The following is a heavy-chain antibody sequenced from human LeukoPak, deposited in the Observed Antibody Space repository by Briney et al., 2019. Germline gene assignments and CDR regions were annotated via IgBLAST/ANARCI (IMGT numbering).Heavy chain of an antibody. CDR2: ISPDGNIE. J-gene: IGHJ4*02. D-gene: IGHD1/OR15-1a*01. Sequence: PGRSLRLSCAASGFTFTTFGIHWVRQAPGKGREWVAAISPDGNIEYYTDSVKGRFTISRDNSKNMIYLQMNSLRGEDSAVYYCAKINNDDDYWGQGTLVTVSS. CDR3: AKINNDDDY. V-gene: IGHV3-30*18. CDR1: GFTFTTFG.